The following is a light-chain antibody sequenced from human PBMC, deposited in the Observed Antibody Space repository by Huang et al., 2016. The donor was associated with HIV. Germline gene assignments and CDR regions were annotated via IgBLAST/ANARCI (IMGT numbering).Light chain of an antibody. Sequence: DIVMTQSPLSLPVIPGEPASISCRSSQSLLHSNGYKYLNWYLQKPGQSPQLLIYLGSNRGSGVPDRFSGSGSGTDFTLKISRVQAEDVGVYYCMQALQTPLTFGGGTKVEIK. CDR1: QSLLHSNGYKY. CDR3: MQALQTPLT. V-gene: IGKV2-28*01. CDR2: LGS. J-gene: IGKJ4*01.